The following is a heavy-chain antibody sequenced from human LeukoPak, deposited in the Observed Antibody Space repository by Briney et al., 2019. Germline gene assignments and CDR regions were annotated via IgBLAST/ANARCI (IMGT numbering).Heavy chain of an antibody. CDR3: ATALGGNPIDY. CDR1: GFTFSSYG. J-gene: IGHJ4*02. CDR2: IGTAGDT. Sequence: GRSLRLPCAASGFTFSSYGMHWVRQAPGKGLEWVSAIGTAGDTYYPGSVKGRFTISRENAKNSLYLQMNSLRAEDTAVYYCATALGGNPIDYWGQGTLVTVSS. V-gene: IGHV3-13*01. D-gene: IGHD4-23*01.